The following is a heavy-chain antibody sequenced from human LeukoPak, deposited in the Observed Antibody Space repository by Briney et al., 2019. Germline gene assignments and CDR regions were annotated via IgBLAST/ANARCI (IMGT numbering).Heavy chain of an antibody. Sequence: ASVKVSCTASGYTFTIYGISWVRQAPGQGLEWMGWISAYNGNTNYAQKLQGRVTMTTDTSTSTAYMELRSLRSDDTAVYYCARADYYDSSGYYYRLEDDYWGQGTLVTVSS. J-gene: IGHJ4*02. CDR3: ARADYYDSSGYYYRLEDDY. V-gene: IGHV1-18*01. D-gene: IGHD3-22*01. CDR2: ISAYNGNT. CDR1: GYTFTIYG.